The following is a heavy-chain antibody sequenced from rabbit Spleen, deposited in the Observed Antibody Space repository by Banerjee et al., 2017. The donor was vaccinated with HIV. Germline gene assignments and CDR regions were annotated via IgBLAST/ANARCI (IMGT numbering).Heavy chain of an antibody. J-gene: IGHJ6*01. CDR3: ARDTSSSFSSYGMDL. D-gene: IGHD1-1*01. Sequence: QLEETGGGLVQPGGSLTLSCKTSGFDFSSYSMSWVRQAPGKGLEWIGSIYTGRGGTDYANWVNGRFTISSDNAQYTVDLQMNSLTAADTATYFCARDTSSSFSSYGMDLWGPGTLVT. V-gene: IGHV1S7*01. CDR2: IYTGRGGT. CDR1: GFDFSSYS.